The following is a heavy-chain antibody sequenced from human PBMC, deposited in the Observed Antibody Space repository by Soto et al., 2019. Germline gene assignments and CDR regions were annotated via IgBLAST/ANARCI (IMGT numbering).Heavy chain of an antibody. Sequence: QVQLVQSGAEVKKPGSSVKVSCKASGGTFSSYAISWVRQAPGQGLEWMGGIITIFGTANYAEKFQGRVTITADESTSTAYMELSSLRYKDTAVYYWASGLGDILNGSDYWGQGTLVTVSS. D-gene: IGHD3-9*01. J-gene: IGHJ4*02. CDR1: GGTFSSYA. V-gene: IGHV1-69*01. CDR3: ASGLGDILNGSDY. CDR2: IITIFGTA.